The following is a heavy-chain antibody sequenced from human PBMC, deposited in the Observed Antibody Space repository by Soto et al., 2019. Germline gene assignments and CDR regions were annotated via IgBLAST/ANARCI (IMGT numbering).Heavy chain of an antibody. V-gene: IGHV3-15*01. CDR2: IKSKTDGGTT. CDR1: GFTFSNAW. Sequence: LRLSCAASGFTFSNAWMSWVRQAPGKGLEWVGRIKSKTDGGTTDYAAPVKGRFTISRDDSKNTLYLQMNSLKTEDTAVYYCSPTTPRPGRYSSSWSLDYWGQGTLVTVSS. CDR3: SPTTPRPGRYSSSWSLDY. D-gene: IGHD6-13*01. J-gene: IGHJ4*02.